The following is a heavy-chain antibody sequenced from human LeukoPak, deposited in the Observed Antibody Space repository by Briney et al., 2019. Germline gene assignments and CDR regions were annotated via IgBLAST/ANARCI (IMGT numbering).Heavy chain of an antibody. V-gene: IGHV1-2*02. CDR2: INPNSGGT. J-gene: IGHJ5*02. Sequence: ASVKVSCXASGYTFTGYYMHWVRQAPGQGLEWMGWINPNSGGTNYAQKFQGRVTMTRDTSISTAYMELSRLRSDDTAVYYCARVQTIFGVVIFENWFDPWGQGTLATVSS. CDR1: GYTFTGYY. CDR3: ARVQTIFGVVIFENWFDP. D-gene: IGHD3-3*01.